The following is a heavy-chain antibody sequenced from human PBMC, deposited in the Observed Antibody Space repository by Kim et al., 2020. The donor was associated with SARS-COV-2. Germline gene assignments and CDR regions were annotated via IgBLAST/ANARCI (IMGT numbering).Heavy chain of an antibody. CDR2: ISGSISYT. D-gene: IGHD6-13*01. J-gene: IGHJ4*02. CDR1: GFTFSDYY. V-gene: IGHV3-11*03. Sequence: GGSLRLSCEVSGFTFSDYYMTWVRQAPGKGLEWLSYISGSISYTNYADSVKGRFTISRDNAKNSLYLQMNSLRAEDTAIYYCARIRYGVSSWHFFDYWGQGALVIV. CDR3: ARIRYGVSSWHFFDY.